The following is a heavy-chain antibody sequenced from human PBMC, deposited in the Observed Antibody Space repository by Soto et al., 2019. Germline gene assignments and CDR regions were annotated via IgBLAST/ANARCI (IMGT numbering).Heavy chain of an antibody. Sequence: PSETLSLTCIVSGEYIRSSSYYWGWIRQPPGKGLEWIGSIYYSGRTYYNPSFKSRVTISIDTSKNQFSLKLSSVTATDTAVYYCARQRTTVVTQAYFDHWGQGALVTVSS. J-gene: IGHJ4*02. CDR1: GEYIRSSSYY. CDR3: ARQRTTVVTQAYFDH. V-gene: IGHV4-39*01. D-gene: IGHD2-21*02. CDR2: IYYSGRT.